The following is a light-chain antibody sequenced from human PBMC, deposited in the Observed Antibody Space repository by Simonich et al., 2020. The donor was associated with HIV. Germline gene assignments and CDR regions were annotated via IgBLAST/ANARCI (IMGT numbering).Light chain of an antibody. V-gene: IGLV6-57*03. J-gene: IGLJ2*01. CDR3: QSYDRSNRV. CDR1: SGSITSNY. CDR2: EDN. Sequence: NFMLTQPQYVSESPGKTVTISCTRSSGSITSNYVQWYQQRPGSAPTHVIYEDNQRPSGVPDRFSGSIDSSSNSASLTISGLKTEDEADYYCQSYDRSNRVFGGGTKLTVL.